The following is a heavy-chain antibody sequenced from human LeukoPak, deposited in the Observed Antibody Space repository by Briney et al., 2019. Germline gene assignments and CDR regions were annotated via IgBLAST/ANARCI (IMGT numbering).Heavy chain of an antibody. CDR2: ISSSSSYI. D-gene: IGHD6-13*01. CDR3: ARDSIAAAGLNDAFDI. Sequence: GGSLRLSCEASGFSFSSYEMNWVRQAPGKGLEWVSSISSSSSYIYYADSVKGRFTISRDNAKNSPYLQMNSLRAEDTAVYYCARDSIAAAGLNDAFDIWGQGTMVTVSS. V-gene: IGHV3-21*01. CDR1: GFSFSSYE. J-gene: IGHJ3*02.